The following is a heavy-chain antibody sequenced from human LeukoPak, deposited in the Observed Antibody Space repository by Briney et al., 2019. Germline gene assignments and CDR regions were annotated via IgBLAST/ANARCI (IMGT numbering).Heavy chain of an antibody. CDR3: ARDKVYNWFDP. V-gene: IGHV1-18*01. J-gene: IGHJ5*02. CDR1: GGTFSSYA. Sequence: ASVKVSCKASGGTFSSYAISWVRQAPGQGLEWMGWISAYNGNTNYAQKLQGRVTMTTDTSTSTAYMELRSLRSDDTAVYYCARDKVYNWFDPWGQGTLVTVSS. CDR2: ISAYNGNT.